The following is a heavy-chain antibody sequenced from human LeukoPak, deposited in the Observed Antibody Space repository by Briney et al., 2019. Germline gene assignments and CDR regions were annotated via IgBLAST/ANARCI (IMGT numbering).Heavy chain of an antibody. J-gene: IGHJ4*02. Sequence: GGSLRLSCTASGFTFGDYAMSWFRQAPGKGLEWVGFIRSKAYGGTTEYAASVKGRFTISRDDSKSIAYLQMNSLKTEDTAVYYCARDGASGSYFDTNDYWGQGTLVTVSS. CDR1: GFTFGDYA. D-gene: IGHD1-26*01. CDR3: ARDGASGSYFDTNDY. V-gene: IGHV3-49*03. CDR2: IRSKAYGGTT.